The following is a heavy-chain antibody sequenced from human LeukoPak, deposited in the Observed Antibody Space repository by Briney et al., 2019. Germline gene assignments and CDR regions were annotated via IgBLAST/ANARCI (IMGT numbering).Heavy chain of an antibody. CDR3: ARDPILNKIDY. Sequence: GRSLRLSCAASGFTFSSYAMHWVRQAPGKGLEWVAVISYDGSNKYYADSVKGRFTISRDNSKNTLYLQMNSLRAEDTAVYYCARDPILNKIDYWGQGTLVTVSS. J-gene: IGHJ4*02. CDR1: GFTFSSYA. D-gene: IGHD1/OR15-1a*01. CDR2: ISYDGSNK. V-gene: IGHV3-30-3*01.